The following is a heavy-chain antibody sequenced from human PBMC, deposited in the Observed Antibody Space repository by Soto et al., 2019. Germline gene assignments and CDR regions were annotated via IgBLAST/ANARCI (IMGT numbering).Heavy chain of an antibody. CDR2: ISAYNGNT. CDR1: GYTFTSYG. V-gene: IGHV1-18*01. D-gene: IGHD4-17*01. CDR3: ARAVEDYADY. J-gene: IGHJ4*02. Sequence: ASVKVSCKASGYTFTSYGISWVRQAPGQGLEWMGWISAYNGNTNYAQKLQGRVTMTRDTSISTAYMELSSLRSEDTAVYYCARAVEDYADYWGQGTLVTVSS.